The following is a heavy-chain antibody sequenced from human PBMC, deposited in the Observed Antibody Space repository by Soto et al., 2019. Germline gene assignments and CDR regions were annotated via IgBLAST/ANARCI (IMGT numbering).Heavy chain of an antibody. CDR3: AAEDTYYDILTGYLYYYYGMDV. J-gene: IGHJ6*02. D-gene: IGHD3-9*01. CDR2: IVVGSGNT. Sequence: SVKVSCKASGFTFTSSAVQWVRQARGQRLEWIGWIVVGSGNTNYAQKFQERVTITRDMSTSTAYMELSSLRSEDTAVYYCAAEDTYYDILTGYLYYYYGMDVWGQGTTVTVSS. V-gene: IGHV1-58*01. CDR1: GFTFTSSA.